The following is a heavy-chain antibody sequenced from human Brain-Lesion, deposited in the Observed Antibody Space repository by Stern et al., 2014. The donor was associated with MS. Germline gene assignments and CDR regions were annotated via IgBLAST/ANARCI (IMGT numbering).Heavy chain of an antibody. CDR3: ARGRVVPGFQYYATDV. CDR1: GGSISSGGYY. Sequence: VQLLESGPGLVKPSQTLSLSCTVSGGSISSGGYYWSWIRQPAGKGLEWIGRIFNSGSTSYHPSLKSRVTISIDTSKNQFSLRLNSMTAADTAVYYCARGRVVPGFQYYATDVWGQGTTVIVSS. CDR2: IFNSGST. V-gene: IGHV4-61*02. J-gene: IGHJ6*02. D-gene: IGHD2-2*01.